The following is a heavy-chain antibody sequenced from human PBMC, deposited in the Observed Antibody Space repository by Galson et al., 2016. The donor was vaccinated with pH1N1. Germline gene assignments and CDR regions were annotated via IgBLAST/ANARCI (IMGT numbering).Heavy chain of an antibody. Sequence: SLRLSCEASGFAFDDFAMHWVRHVPGKGLEWVSGISWNSNSIGYADAVKGRFTISRDSAKKSLFLQMNSLRVEETALYYCAKGAGRYYFGSGSFNYWGQGTQVTVSS. V-gene: IGHV3-9*01. J-gene: IGHJ4*02. CDR2: ISWNSNSI. D-gene: IGHD3-10*01. CDR1: GFAFDDFA. CDR3: AKGAGRYYFGSGSFNY.